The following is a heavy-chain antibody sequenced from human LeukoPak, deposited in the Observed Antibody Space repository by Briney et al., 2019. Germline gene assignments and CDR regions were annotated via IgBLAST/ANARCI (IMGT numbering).Heavy chain of an antibody. CDR1: GGSINSYY. CDR2: IYNSGNT. J-gene: IGHJ5*02. V-gene: IGHV4-59*01. CDR3: ARMYSSSWYVGYNWFDP. Sequence: PSETLSLTCTVSGGSINSYYWTWIRQPPGKGLEWIGNIYNSGNTNYNPSLKSRVTISVDTSKNQFSLKLNSVTAADTAVYYCARMYSSSWYVGYNWFDPWGQGTLVTVSS. D-gene: IGHD6-13*01.